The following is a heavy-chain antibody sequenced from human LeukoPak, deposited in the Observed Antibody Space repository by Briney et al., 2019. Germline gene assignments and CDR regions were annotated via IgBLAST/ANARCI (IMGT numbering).Heavy chain of an antibody. CDR3: ASRNCSSTSCYWVVAFDI. CDR2: IYSGGST. V-gene: IGHV3-53*01. J-gene: IGHJ3*02. D-gene: IGHD2-2*01. CDR1: GFTVSGNC. Sequence: PGGSLRLSCAASGFTVSGNCMTWVRQAPGKGLEWVSVIYSGGSTYYADSVKGRFTISRDNAKNSLYLQMNSLRAEDTAVYYCASRNCSSTSCYWVVAFDIWGQGTMVTVSS.